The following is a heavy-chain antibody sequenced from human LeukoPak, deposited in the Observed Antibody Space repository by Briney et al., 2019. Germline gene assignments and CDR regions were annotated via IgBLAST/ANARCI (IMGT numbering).Heavy chain of an antibody. CDR1: GGSISSHY. CDR2: IYYSGST. D-gene: IGHD6-6*01. V-gene: IGHV4-59*11. CDR3: ARARSSSSRGYYYYYMDV. Sequence: SETLSLICTVSGGSISSHYWSWIRQPPGEGLEWIGYIYYSGSTNYNPSLKSRVTISVDTSKNQFSLKLSSVTAADTAVYYCARARSSSSRGYYYYYMDVWGKGTTVTVSS. J-gene: IGHJ6*03.